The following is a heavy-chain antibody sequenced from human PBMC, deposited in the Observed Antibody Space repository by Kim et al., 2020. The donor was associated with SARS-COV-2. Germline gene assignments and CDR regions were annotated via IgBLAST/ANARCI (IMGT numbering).Heavy chain of an antibody. Sequence: PSLKSRVTISVDTSKNQFSLKLSSVTAADTAVYYCARHKGSRGYSYGIDYWGQGTLVTVSS. D-gene: IGHD5-18*01. J-gene: IGHJ4*02. V-gene: IGHV4-59*08. CDR3: ARHKGSRGYSYGIDY.